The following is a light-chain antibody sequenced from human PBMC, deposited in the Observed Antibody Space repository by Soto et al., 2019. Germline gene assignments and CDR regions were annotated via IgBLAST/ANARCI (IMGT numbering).Light chain of an antibody. CDR3: QQLKNYPLT. CDR1: QGISSY. J-gene: IGKJ4*01. V-gene: IGKV1-9*01. Sequence: DIQLTQSPSFLSASVGDRVTITCRASQGISSYLAWYQQRAGKAPKFLMYAAPTLQSGVPSRFSGSGSGTEFALTISRLQPEDVATYYCQQLKNYPLTFGGGTKLEI. CDR2: AAP.